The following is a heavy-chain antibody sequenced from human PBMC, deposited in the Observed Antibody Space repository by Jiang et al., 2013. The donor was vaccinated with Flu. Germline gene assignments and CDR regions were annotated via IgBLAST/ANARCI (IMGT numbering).Heavy chain of an antibody. Sequence: LIYWNDDKRYSPSLKSRLTITKDTSKNQVVLTMTNMDPVDTATYYCAHSLVGYYDSSGYYFDYWGQGTLVTVSS. J-gene: IGHJ4*02. D-gene: IGHD3-22*01. V-gene: IGHV2-5*01. CDR2: IYWNDDK. CDR3: AHSLVGYYDSSGYYFDY.